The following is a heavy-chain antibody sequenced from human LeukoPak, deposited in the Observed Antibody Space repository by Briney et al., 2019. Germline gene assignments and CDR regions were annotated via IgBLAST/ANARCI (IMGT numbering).Heavy chain of an antibody. CDR1: GGSISSYY. CDR3: ARTTMVRSRGNRYYFDY. CDR2: IYTSGST. Sequence: KPSETLSLTCTVSGGSISSYYWSWIRQPAGKGLEWIGRIYTSGSTNYNPSLKGRVTMSVDTSKNQFSLKLSSVTAADTAVYYCARTTMVRSRGNRYYFDYWGQGTLVTVSS. J-gene: IGHJ4*02. D-gene: IGHD3-10*01. V-gene: IGHV4-4*07.